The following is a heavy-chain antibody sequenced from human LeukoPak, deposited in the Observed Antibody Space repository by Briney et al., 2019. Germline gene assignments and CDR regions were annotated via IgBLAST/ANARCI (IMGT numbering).Heavy chain of an antibody. J-gene: IGHJ4*02. CDR2: ISWNSVSI. Sequence: GGSLRLSCAASGFTFDDYAMHWVRQAPGKGLEWVSGISWNSVSIVYGDSVKGRFTISRDNAKNSLYLQMNRLRAEDTAFYYCAKDINYGSGSPPSFGYWGQGTLVTVSS. D-gene: IGHD3-10*01. CDR3: AKDINYGSGSPPSFGY. V-gene: IGHV3-9*01. CDR1: GFTFDDYA.